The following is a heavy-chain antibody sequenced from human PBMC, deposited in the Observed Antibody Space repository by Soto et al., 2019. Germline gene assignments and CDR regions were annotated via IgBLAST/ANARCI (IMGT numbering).Heavy chain of an antibody. CDR3: ARGLSGVYSFDY. J-gene: IGHJ4*02. D-gene: IGHD3-10*01. CDR2: IYTNGNT. CDR1: GGSLTTYF. Sequence: PSETLSLTCTVSGGSLTTYFWSWVRQPAGKGLEWIGRIYTNGNTIYNPPLEGRVTMSVDTSKNQFSLKLTSVTAADTAVYYCARGLSGVYSFDYWGRGALVTVSS. V-gene: IGHV4-4*07.